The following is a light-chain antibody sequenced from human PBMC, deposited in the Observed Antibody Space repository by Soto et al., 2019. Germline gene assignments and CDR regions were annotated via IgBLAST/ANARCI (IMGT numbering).Light chain of an antibody. CDR2: KAS. Sequence: DIQMTQSPSTLSASVGDRVTITCRASQSISTYLAWYQQKPGKAPKLLIYKASILESGVPSRFSGSGSGTEFSPTITSLQPDDFATYHCQLHNHYSPWTFGRGTKVEIK. V-gene: IGKV1-5*03. CDR1: QSISTY. CDR3: QLHNHYSPWT. J-gene: IGKJ1*01.